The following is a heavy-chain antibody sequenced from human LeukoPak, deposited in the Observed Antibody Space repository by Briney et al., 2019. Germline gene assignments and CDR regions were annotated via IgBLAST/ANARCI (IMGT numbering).Heavy chain of an antibody. CDR3: AREGVFWSGYPAYYYYMDV. V-gene: IGHV4-59*01. J-gene: IGHJ6*03. Sequence: SETLSLTCTVSGGSISSYYWSWIRQPPGKGLEWIGYIYYSGSTNYNPSLKSRVTISVDTSKNQFSLKLSSVTAADTAVYYCAREGVFWSGYPAYYYYMDVWGKGTTVTVSS. CDR2: IYYSGST. D-gene: IGHD3-3*01. CDR1: GGSISSYY.